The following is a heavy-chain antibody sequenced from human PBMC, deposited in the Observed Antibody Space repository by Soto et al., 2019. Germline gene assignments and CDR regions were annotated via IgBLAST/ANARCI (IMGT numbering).Heavy chain of an antibody. CDR1: GGTFSRNT. CDR3: ARQFDYESSGYYYAY. J-gene: IGHJ4*02. D-gene: IGHD3-22*01. CDR2: IIPIFGTA. Sequence: SVKVSCKASGGTFSRNTISWVRQAPGQGLEWMGGIIPIFGTANYAQKFQGRVTITADESTSTAYMELSRLTSEDTAVYYCARQFDYESSGYYYAYWGQGTLVTVSS. V-gene: IGHV1-69*13.